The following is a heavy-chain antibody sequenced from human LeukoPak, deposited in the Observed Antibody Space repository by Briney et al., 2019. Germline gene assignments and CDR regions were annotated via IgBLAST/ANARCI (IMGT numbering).Heavy chain of an antibody. CDR2: MNLNSGNT. CDR1: GYTFTNYD. J-gene: IGHJ6*03. D-gene: IGHD3-3*01. Sequence: GASVKVSCKAAGYTFTNYDLNWMRQATAPGLEWMGWMNLNSGNTGYAHKFQGRVTITRNTSISTAYMNLSSLRSEDTAVYYCARSLFRFLEWSYRSYYYYYMDVWGKGTTVTVSS. V-gene: IGHV1-8*03. CDR3: ARSLFRFLEWSYRSYYYYYMDV.